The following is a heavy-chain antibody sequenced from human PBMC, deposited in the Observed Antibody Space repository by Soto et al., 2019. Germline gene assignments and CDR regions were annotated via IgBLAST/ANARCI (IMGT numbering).Heavy chain of an antibody. CDR1: GGSVSSGSYY. CDR3: ASVPDCDILTGYPRGNYYFDY. D-gene: IGHD3-9*01. Sequence: SETLSLTCTVSGGSVSSGSYYWSWIRQPPGKGLEWIGYIYYSGSTNYNPSLKSRVTISVDTSKNQFSLKLSSVTAADTAVYYGASVPDCDILTGYPRGNYYFDYWGQGTLVTVSS. CDR2: IYYSGST. J-gene: IGHJ4*02. V-gene: IGHV4-61*01.